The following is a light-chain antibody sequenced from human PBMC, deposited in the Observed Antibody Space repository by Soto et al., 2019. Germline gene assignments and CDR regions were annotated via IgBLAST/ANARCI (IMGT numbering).Light chain of an antibody. Sequence: IVIAQVPIPLAVSPGEKGTLSLRASQSVTNSYLAWYQQKPGQAPRLLIFGASTRAAGIPARFSGSGSGTEFTLTISSLQSEDFAVYYCQQYSNWPLTFGGGTKVDIK. CDR2: GAS. J-gene: IGKJ4*01. V-gene: IGKV3-15*01. CDR1: QSVTNSY. CDR3: QQYSNWPLT.